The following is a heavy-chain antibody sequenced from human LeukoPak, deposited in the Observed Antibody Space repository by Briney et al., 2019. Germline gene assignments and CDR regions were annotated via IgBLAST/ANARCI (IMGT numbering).Heavy chain of an antibody. D-gene: IGHD3-9*01. V-gene: IGHV1-2*02. CDR1: GYTFTGYY. CDR2: INPNSGGT. J-gene: IGHJ6*02. Sequence: ASVKVSCKASGYTFTGYYMHWVRQAPGQGLAWMGWINPNSGGTNYAQKFQGRVTMTRDTSISTAYMELSRLRSDDTAVYYCARSPLRYFDWFGYYGMDVWGQGTTVTVSS. CDR3: ARSPLRYFDWFGYYGMDV.